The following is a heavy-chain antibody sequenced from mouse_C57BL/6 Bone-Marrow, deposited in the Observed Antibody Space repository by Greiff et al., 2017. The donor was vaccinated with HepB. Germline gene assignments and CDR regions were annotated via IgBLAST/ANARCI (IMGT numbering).Heavy chain of an antibody. CDR1: GFTFSDYY. CDR3: ARPPCEPRWYFDV. V-gene: IGHV5-12*01. J-gene: IGHJ1*03. CDR2: ISNGGGST. Sequence: EVMLVESGGGLVQPGGSLKLSCAASGFTFSDYYMYWVRQTPEKRLEWVAYISNGGGSTYYPDTVKGRFTISRDNAKNTLYLQMSRLKSEDTAMYYCARPPCEPRWYFDVWGTGTTVTVSS.